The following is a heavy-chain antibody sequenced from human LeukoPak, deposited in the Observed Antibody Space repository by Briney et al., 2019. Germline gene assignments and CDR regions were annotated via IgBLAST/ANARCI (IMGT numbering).Heavy chain of an antibody. D-gene: IGHD5-18*01. CDR3: AREDGAAMVDY. V-gene: IGHV4-4*07. CDR1: GGSISSYY. CDR2: IYTSGST. Sequence: SETLSLTCTVPGGSISSYYWSWIRQPAGKGLEWIGRIYTSGSTKYNPSLNSRVTMSVDTSKNQFSLKLSSVTAADTAVYYCAREDGAAMVDYWGQGTLVTVSS. J-gene: IGHJ4*02.